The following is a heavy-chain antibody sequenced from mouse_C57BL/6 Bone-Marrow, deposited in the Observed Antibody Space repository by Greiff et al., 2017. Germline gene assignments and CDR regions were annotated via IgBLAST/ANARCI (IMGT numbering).Heavy chain of an antibody. J-gene: IGHJ2*01. D-gene: IGHD2-5*01. Sequence: DVKLQESGGGLVKPGGSLKLSCAASGFTFSDYGMHWVRQAPEKGLEWVAYISSGSSTIYYADTVKGRFTISRDNAKNTLFLQMTSLRTEDTAMYYCARRVTRDYWGQGTTLTVSS. CDR1: GFTFSDYG. V-gene: IGHV5-17*01. CDR3: ARRVTRDY. CDR2: ISSGSSTI.